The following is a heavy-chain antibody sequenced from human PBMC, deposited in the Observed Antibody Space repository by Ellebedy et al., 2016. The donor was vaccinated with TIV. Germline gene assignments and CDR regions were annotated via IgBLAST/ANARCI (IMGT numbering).Heavy chain of an antibody. J-gene: IGHJ6*02. Sequence: SETLSLXXTVSGGSISSNNYYWGWIRQPPEKGLEWIGTVSYRGYSYYNPSLNSRVTTSVDTSKNQFSLELSSVTAADTAVYYCARSINGWYYYGLDVWGQGTTVTVSS. V-gene: IGHV4-39*07. CDR3: ARSINGWYYYGLDV. CDR2: VSYRGYS. CDR1: GGSISSNNYY. D-gene: IGHD6-19*01.